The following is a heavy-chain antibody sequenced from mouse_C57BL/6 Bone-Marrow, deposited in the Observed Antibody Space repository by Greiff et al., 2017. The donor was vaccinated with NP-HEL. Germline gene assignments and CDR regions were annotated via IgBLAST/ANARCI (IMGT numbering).Heavy chain of an antibody. CDR3: ASLSDGYHLTWFAY. D-gene: IGHD2-3*01. CDR1: GYTFTSFG. CDR2: IYPRSAYT. V-gene: IGHV1-81*01. J-gene: IGHJ3*01. Sequence: VQLQQSGAELARPGSSVKLSCKASGYTFTSFGISWVTQRTGQGLEWIGEIYPRSAYTYYNEKFKGKSTLTADKSSTPAYTELRSLTSEDSAVYFCASLSDGYHLTWFAYWGQGTLVTVSA.